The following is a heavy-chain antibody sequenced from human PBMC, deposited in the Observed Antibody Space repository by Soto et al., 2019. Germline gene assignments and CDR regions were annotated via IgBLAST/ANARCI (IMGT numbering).Heavy chain of an antibody. J-gene: IGHJ6*02. V-gene: IGHV1-69-2*01. D-gene: IGHD2-2*01. Sequence: EVQLVQSGAEVKKPGATVKISCKVSGYTFTDYYMHWVQQAPGKGLEWMGLVDPEDGETIYAEKFQGRVTITADTSTDTAYMELSSLRSEDTAVYYCATAPIVVVPAADYGMDVWGQGTTVTVSS. CDR1: GYTFTDYY. CDR3: ATAPIVVVPAADYGMDV. CDR2: VDPEDGET.